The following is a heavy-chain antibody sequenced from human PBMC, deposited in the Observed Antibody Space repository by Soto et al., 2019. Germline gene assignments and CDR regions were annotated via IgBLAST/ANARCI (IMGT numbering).Heavy chain of an antibody. CDR1: GFTFSNNA. CDR2: ISGSGDST. Sequence: EVQLLESGGGLVQPGGSLRLSCAASGFTFSNNAMSWVRQAPGKGLEWVSAISGSGDSTYYADSVKGRFTVSRDNSKNTVSLQMSSLRAEDTAVYYCAKVPGLTSGYYYYGMDVWGQGTTVTVSS. D-gene: IGHD2-2*01. V-gene: IGHV3-23*01. J-gene: IGHJ6*02. CDR3: AKVPGLTSGYYYYGMDV.